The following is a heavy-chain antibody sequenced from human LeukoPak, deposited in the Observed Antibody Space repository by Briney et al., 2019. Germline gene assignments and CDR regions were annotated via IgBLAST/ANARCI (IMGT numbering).Heavy chain of an antibody. CDR1: GGSISSSNW. CDR3: ARRGGYLSGDY. D-gene: IGHD5-12*01. J-gene: IGHJ4*02. Sequence: SGTLSLTCAVSGGSISSSNWWSWVRQPPGKGLEWIGEIYHSGSTNYNPSLKSRVTISVDTSKNQFSLNLSSATAADTAVYYCARRGGYLSGDYWGQGTLVTVSS. V-gene: IGHV4-4*02. CDR2: IYHSGST.